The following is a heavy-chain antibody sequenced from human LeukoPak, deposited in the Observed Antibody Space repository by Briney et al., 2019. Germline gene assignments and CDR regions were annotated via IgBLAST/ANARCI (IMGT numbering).Heavy chain of an antibody. Sequence: GGSLRLSCAASGFTFSSYAMHWVRQAPGKGLEWVAVISYDGSNKYYADSVKGRFTISRDNSKNTLYLQMNSLRAEDTAVYYCARAGDSDYGDYTWANWGHGTLVTVSS. V-gene: IGHV3-30*04. CDR3: ARAGDSDYGDYTWAN. CDR2: ISYDGSNK. D-gene: IGHD4-17*01. J-gene: IGHJ4*01. CDR1: GFTFSSYA.